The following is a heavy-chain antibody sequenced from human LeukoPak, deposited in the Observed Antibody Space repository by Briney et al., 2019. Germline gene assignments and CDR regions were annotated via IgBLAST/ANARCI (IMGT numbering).Heavy chain of an antibody. D-gene: IGHD6-13*01. CDR3: ARVRDGSSPIGNAFDI. Sequence: GGSLRLSCAASGFTFSSYAMSWVRQAPGKGLEWVSPISGSGSSTYYADSVKGRFTISRDNSKNTLYLQMNSLRAEDTAVFYCARVRDGSSPIGNAFDIWGQGTVVTVSS. V-gene: IGHV3-23*01. CDR1: GFTFSSYA. CDR2: ISGSGSST. J-gene: IGHJ3*02.